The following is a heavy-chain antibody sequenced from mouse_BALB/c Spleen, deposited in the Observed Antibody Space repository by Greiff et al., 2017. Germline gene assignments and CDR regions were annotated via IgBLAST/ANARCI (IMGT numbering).Heavy chain of an antibody. CDR1: GFTFSSYG. D-gene: IGHD2-13*01. V-gene: IGHV5-6*01. Sequence: EVQGVESGGDLVKPGGSLKLSCAASGFTFSSYGMSWVRQTPDKRLEWVATISSGGSYTYYPDSVKGRFTISRDNAKNTLYLQMSSLKSEDTAMYYCARQGLENYYFDYWGQGTTLTVSS. CDR3: ARQGLENYYFDY. CDR2: ISSGGSYT. J-gene: IGHJ2*01.